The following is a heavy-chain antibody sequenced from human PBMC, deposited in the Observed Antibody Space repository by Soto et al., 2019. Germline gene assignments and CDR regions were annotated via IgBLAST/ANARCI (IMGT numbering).Heavy chain of an antibody. D-gene: IGHD3-10*01. CDR1: GGSISTDNW. Sequence: LSLTCAVSGGSISTDNWWSWVRQPPGKGLEWIGEMYHSGDSNFNPSLKSRVTISVDKSKNQFSMQMASVTAADTALYYCTRASASSMLRGVVINWGRGTQVTVSS. V-gene: IGHV4-4*02. J-gene: IGHJ4*02. CDR3: TRASASSMLRGVVIN. CDR2: MYHSGDS.